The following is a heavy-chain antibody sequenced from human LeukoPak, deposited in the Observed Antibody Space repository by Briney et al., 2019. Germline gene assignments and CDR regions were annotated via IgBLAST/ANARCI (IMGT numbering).Heavy chain of an antibody. D-gene: IGHD6-13*01. CDR2: ISSSSSYI. J-gene: IGHJ4*02. Sequence: GGSLRLSCAASGFTFSSYSMNWVRHAPGKGLEWVSSISSSSSYIYYADSVKGRFTISRDNAKNSLYLQMNSLRAEDTAVYYCARGAKEQQLTPFDYWGQGTLVTVSS. CDR1: GFTFSSYS. V-gene: IGHV3-21*01. CDR3: ARGAKEQQLTPFDY.